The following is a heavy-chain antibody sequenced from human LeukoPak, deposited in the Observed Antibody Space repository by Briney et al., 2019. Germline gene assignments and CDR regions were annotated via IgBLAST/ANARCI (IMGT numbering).Heavy chain of an antibody. CDR3: VRDGGVSGYDLLDY. D-gene: IGHD5-12*01. Sequence: GGSLRLSCAASGLTISNYWMTWVRQAPGKGLEWVAHINQGGSEEHYMDSVKARFTISRDNAKNSLSLQMNSLRAEDTAVYYCVRDGGVSGYDLLDYWGQGTLVTVSS. J-gene: IGHJ4*02. CDR2: INQGGSEE. CDR1: GLTISNYW. V-gene: IGHV3-7*01.